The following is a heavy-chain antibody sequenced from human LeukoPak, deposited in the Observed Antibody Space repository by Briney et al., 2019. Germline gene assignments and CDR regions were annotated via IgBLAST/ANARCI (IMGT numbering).Heavy chain of an antibody. CDR3: ASGEIGYCSGGSCYYQKTPYYYYYMDV. Sequence: TSETLSLTCTVSGYSISSGYYWGWIRQPPGKGLEWIGSIYHSGSTYYNPSLKSRVTISVDTSKNQFSLKLSSVTAADTAVYYCASGEIGYCSGGSCYYQKTPYYYYYMDVWGKGTTVTISS. D-gene: IGHD2-15*01. CDR1: GYSISSGYY. CDR2: IYHSGST. J-gene: IGHJ6*03. V-gene: IGHV4-38-2*02.